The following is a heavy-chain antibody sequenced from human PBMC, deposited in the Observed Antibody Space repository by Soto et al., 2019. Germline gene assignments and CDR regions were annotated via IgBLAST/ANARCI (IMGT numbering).Heavy chain of an antibody. V-gene: IGHV3-23*01. CDR3: AKDFTPDGFWDFDY. Sequence: GGSLRLSCAASGFTFSTYTMNWVRQPPGKGLEWVSGVLPTGSSTVYADSVKGRFTISRGNSKNTLYLQMNNLRAEDTAIYYCAKDFTPDGFWDFDYWGQGTLVTVSS. CDR1: GFTFSTYT. D-gene: IGHD4-17*01. J-gene: IGHJ4*02. CDR2: VLPTGSST.